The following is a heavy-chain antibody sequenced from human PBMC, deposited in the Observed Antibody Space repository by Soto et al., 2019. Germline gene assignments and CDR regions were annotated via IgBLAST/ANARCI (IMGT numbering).Heavy chain of an antibody. Sequence: SVKVSFKASGGTFSSYAISWVRQAPGQGLEWMGGIIPIFGTANYAQKFQGRVTITADESTSTAYMELSSLRSEDTAVYYCARSESPTYYFDYWGQGTLVTVSS. CDR2: IIPIFGTA. CDR3: ARSESPTYYFDY. J-gene: IGHJ4*02. CDR1: GGTFSSYA. V-gene: IGHV1-69*13.